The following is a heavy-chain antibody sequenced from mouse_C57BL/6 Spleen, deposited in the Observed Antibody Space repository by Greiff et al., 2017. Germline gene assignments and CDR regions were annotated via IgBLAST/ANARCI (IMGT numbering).Heavy chain of an antibody. V-gene: IGHV1-81*01. CDR3: ARGGYYGSSHWYFDV. CDR2: IYPRSGNT. J-gene: IGHJ1*03. CDR1: GYTFTSYG. Sequence: QVQLQQSGAELARPGASVKLSCKASGYTFTSYGISWVKQRTGQGLEWIGEIYPRSGNTYYNEKFKGKATLTADKSSSTAYMELRSLTSEDSAVYVCARGGYYGSSHWYFDVWGTGTTVTVSS. D-gene: IGHD1-1*01.